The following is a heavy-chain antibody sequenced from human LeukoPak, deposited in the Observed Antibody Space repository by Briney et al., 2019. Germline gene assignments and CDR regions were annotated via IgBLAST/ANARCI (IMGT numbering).Heavy chain of an antibody. CDR2: INWNGGST. Sequence: GGSLRLSCAASGFTFDDYGMSWIRQALGQGLEWVSGINWNGGSTGYADSVKGRFTISRDNAKNSLYLQMNSLRAEDTAVYYCAELGITMIGGVWGKGTTVTISS. J-gene: IGHJ6*04. V-gene: IGHV3-20*04. CDR3: AELGITMIGGV. CDR1: GFTFDDYG. D-gene: IGHD3-10*02.